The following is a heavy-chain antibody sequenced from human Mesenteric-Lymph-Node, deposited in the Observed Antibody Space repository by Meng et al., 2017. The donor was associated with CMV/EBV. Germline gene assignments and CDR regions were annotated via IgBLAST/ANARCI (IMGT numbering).Heavy chain of an antibody. CDR2: IGTIHDT. D-gene: IGHD3-3*01. V-gene: IGHV3-13*01. CDR3: ARASKDFLSGHWDYGMDV. CDR1: RFTFSDYD. J-gene: IGHJ6*02. Sequence: LSLTCAASRFTFSDYDMHWVRQVTGKGLEWVSAIGTIHDTFYPGSVKGRFTISRENAKNSLYLQLNSLTAGDTAVYYCARASKDFLSGHWDYGMDVWGQGTTVTVSS.